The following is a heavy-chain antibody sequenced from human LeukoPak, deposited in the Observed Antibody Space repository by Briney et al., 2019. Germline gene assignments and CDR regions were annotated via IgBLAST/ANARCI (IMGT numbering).Heavy chain of an antibody. CDR1: GFTFSSCW. J-gene: IGHJ4*02. D-gene: IGHD2-21*02. Sequence: PGGSLRLSCAASGFTFSSCWMSWVRQAPGKGLEWVANIKQDGSEKYYVDSVKGRFTISRDNAKNSLYLQMNSLRAEDTAVYYCARDRSSNYCGGDCYSYYFDYWGQGTLVTVSS. V-gene: IGHV3-7*04. CDR3: ARDRSSNYCGGDCYSYYFDY. CDR2: IKQDGSEK.